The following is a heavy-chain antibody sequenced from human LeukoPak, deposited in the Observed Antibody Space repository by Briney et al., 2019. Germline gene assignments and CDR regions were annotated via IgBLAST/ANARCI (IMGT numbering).Heavy chain of an antibody. CDR3: AKAGGSNRSYSSSWYYFDY. D-gene: IGHD6-13*01. V-gene: IGHV3-23*01. CDR2: ISGSGGST. J-gene: IGHJ4*02. Sequence: GGSLRLSCAASGFTFSSYAMSWVRQAPGKGLEWVSAISGSGGSTYYADSVKGRFTISRDNSKNTLYLQMNSLRAEDTAVYYCAKAGGSNRSYSSSWYYFDYWGQGSLVTVSS. CDR1: GFTFSSYA.